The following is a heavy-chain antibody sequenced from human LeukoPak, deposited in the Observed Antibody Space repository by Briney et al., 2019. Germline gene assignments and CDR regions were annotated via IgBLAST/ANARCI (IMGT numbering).Heavy chain of an antibody. V-gene: IGHV1-69*04. Sequence: SVKVSFKASGGTFSTYDISLVRQAPGQGGEWMGRIIPIIGITNYAQNFQGRVTMTTDKSTSTVYMELSRLRSEDTAVYYCGRGPGSGHYYGMDVWGQGTTVTVSS. CDR3: GRGPGSGHYYGMDV. D-gene: IGHD3-10*01. J-gene: IGHJ6*02. CDR2: IIPIIGIT. CDR1: GGTFSTYD.